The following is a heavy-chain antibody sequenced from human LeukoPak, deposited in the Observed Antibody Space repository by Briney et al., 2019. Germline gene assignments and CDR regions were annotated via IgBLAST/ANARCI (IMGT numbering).Heavy chain of an antibody. D-gene: IGHD3-3*01. V-gene: IGHV3-23*01. CDR3: AKGITIFGVNTIWYYFDY. Sequence: PGGSLRLSCAASGFTFSSYAMSWVRQAPGKGLEWVSAISGSGGSTYFADSVKGRFTIPRDNSENTLYLQINSLRAEDTAVYYCAKGITIFGVNTIWYYFDYWGQGTLVTVSS. CDR1: GFTFSSYA. CDR2: ISGSGGST. J-gene: IGHJ4*02.